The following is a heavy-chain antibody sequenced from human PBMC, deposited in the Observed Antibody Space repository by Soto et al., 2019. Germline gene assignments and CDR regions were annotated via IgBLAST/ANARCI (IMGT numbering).Heavy chain of an antibody. J-gene: IGHJ3*01. CDR3: ATSMIFSMPSSFDF. D-gene: IGHD3-9*01. V-gene: IGHV1-2*04. Sequence: ASVKVSCKASGYTFTGYFIHWVRQAPGQGLEWMGWINPNSGDTNYAQKFQDWVTMTGDTSISTAYMELSRLKSDDTAVYYCATSMIFSMPSSFDFWAKGQWSPSPQ. CDR2: INPNSGDT. CDR1: GYTFTGYF.